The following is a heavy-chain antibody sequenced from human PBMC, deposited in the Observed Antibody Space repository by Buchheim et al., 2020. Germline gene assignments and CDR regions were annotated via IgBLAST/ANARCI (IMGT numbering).Heavy chain of an antibody. D-gene: IGHD3-3*01. CDR2: IYYSGST. CDR3: ARLTYYDFWSGYFVPCYYYGMDV. CDR1: GGSISSGDYY. V-gene: IGHV4-30-4*01. Sequence: QVQLQESGPGLVKPSQTLSLTCTVSGGSISSGDYYWSWIRQPPGKGLEWIGYIYYSGSTYYNPSLKSRVTISVDTSKNQFSLKLSSVTAADTAVYYCARLTYYDFWSGYFVPCYYYGMDVWGQGTT. J-gene: IGHJ6*02.